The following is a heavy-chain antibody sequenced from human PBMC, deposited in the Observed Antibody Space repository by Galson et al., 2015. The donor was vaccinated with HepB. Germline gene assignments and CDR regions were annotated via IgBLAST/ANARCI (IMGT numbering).Heavy chain of an antibody. CDR2: IIPILGIA. V-gene: IGHV1-69*04. D-gene: IGHD3-9*01. Sequence: SVKVSCKASGGTFSSYAISWVRQAPGQGLEWMGRIIPILGIADYAQKFQGRVTITADKSTSTAYMELSSLRSEDTAVYYCAREGVLRYFDMTLGWYFDLWGRGTLVTVSP. CDR1: GGTFSSYA. CDR3: AREGVLRYFDMTLGWYFDL. J-gene: IGHJ2*01.